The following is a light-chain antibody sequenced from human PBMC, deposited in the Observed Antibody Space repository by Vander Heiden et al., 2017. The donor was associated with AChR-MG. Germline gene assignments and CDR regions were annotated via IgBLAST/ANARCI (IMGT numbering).Light chain of an antibody. CDR3: QAWDSRSNWV. J-gene: IGLJ3*02. CDR2: QND. V-gene: IGLV3-1*01. Sequence: SYELTQPPSVSVSPGQTASITCSGDRLGNKYASWYQQKPGQSPVLVIHQNDKRPSGIPERFSGSSSGNTATLTISGTQSLDEADYFCQAWDSRSNWVFGGGTKLNVL. CDR1: RLGNKY.